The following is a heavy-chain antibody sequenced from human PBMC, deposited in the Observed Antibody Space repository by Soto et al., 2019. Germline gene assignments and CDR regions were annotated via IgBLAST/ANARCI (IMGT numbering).Heavy chain of an antibody. D-gene: IGHD3-22*01. Sequence: SQTLSLTCAMSGDSVSSNSAAWNWIRQSPSRGLEWLGRTYYRSKWYNDYAVSVKSRITINPDTSKNQFSLQLNSVTPEDTAVYYCARSPWYYDSSGYYYYYGMDVWGQGTTVTVSS. CDR1: GDSVSSNSAA. CDR3: ARSPWYYDSSGYYYYYGMDV. CDR2: TYYRSKWYN. V-gene: IGHV6-1*01. J-gene: IGHJ6*02.